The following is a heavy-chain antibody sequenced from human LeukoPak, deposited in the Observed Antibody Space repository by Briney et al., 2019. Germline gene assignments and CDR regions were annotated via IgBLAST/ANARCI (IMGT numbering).Heavy chain of an antibody. Sequence: ASVKVSCKASGYTFTNYGISWVRQAPGQGLEWMGWISAYNGNTNYAQKLQGRVTMTTDTSTSTAYMELRSLRSDDTAVYYCARYIVVVVAATPASDYYYGMDVWGQGATVTVSS. D-gene: IGHD2-15*01. CDR3: ARYIVVVVAATPASDYYYGMDV. CDR1: GYTFTNYG. V-gene: IGHV1-18*01. J-gene: IGHJ6*02. CDR2: ISAYNGNT.